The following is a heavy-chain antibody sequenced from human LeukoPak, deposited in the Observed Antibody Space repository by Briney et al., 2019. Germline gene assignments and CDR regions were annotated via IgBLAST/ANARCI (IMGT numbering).Heavy chain of an antibody. Sequence: SETLSLTCAVYGGSFSGYYWSWIRQPPGKGLEWIGETNHSGSTNYNPSLKSRVTISVDTSKNQFSLKLSSVTAADTAVYYCARGNFLYYDILTGYSVYFQHWGQGTLVTVSS. J-gene: IGHJ1*01. CDR3: ARGNFLYYDILTGYSVYFQH. CDR2: TNHSGST. V-gene: IGHV4-34*01. CDR1: GGSFSGYY. D-gene: IGHD3-9*01.